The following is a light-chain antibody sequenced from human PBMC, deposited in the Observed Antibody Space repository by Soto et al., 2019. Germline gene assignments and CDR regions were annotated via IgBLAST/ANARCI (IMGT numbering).Light chain of an antibody. Sequence: QAVLTQEPSLTVSPGGTVTLTCGSHTGPVTVGHYPYWFQKKPGQAPRTLIYDTTNKPSLTPGRFSGSLLGGKAALTLSGAQTEDDAEYYCLLTYSGARVFGGGTQLTVL. CDR2: DTT. J-gene: IGLJ3*02. CDR1: TGPVTVGHY. V-gene: IGLV7-46*01. CDR3: LLTYSGARV.